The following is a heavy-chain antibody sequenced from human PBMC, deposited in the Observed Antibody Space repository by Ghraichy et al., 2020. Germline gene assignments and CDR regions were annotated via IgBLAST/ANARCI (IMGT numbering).Heavy chain of an antibody. CDR3: ARAGGSGWPHYLDS. D-gene: IGHD6-19*01. CDR1: SGSISTNNY. CDR2: VYMSGST. J-gene: IGHJ4*02. V-gene: IGHV4-61*09. Sequence: SETLSLTCNVSSGSISTNNYWAWIRQPAGKGLEWIGQVYMSGSTHYNPSLKSRVAISIDTSTNRFSLELNSVTAADTAVYYCARAGGSGWPHYLDSWGQGTLVTVSS.